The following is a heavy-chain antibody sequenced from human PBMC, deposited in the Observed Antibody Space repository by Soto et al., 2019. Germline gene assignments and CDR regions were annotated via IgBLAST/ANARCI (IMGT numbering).Heavy chain of an antibody. CDR3: AREFSSGWYPRYFDP. J-gene: IGHJ2*01. CDR2: ISSSSSYI. Sequence: XGSLILSCAASGFTFSSYSMNWVRQAPVKGLEWVSSISSSSSYIYYADSVKGRFTISRDNAKNSLYLQMNSLRAEDTAVYYCAREFSSGWYPRYFDPWGRGTLVTVSS. D-gene: IGHD6-19*01. V-gene: IGHV3-21*01. CDR1: GFTFSSYS.